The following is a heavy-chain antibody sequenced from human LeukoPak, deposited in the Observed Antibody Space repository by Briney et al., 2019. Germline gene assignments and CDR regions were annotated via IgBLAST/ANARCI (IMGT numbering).Heavy chain of an antibody. D-gene: IGHD6-6*01. CDR3: ARAYSSSSTDAFDI. Sequence: GGSLRLSCAACGFTFCSYAMHWVRQAPGKGVEYVSAISSNGGSTYYANSVKGRFTISRDNSKNTLYLQMGSLRAEDMAVYYCARAYSSSSTDAFDIWGQGTMVTVSS. CDR1: GFTFCSYA. V-gene: IGHV3-64*01. CDR2: ISSNGGST. J-gene: IGHJ3*02.